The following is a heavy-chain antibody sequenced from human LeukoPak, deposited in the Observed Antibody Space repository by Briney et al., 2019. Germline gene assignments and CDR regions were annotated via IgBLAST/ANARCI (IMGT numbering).Heavy chain of an antibody. D-gene: IGHD2-2*01. CDR2: INPNGGDT. V-gene: IGHV1-2*06. CDR3: VRVGFTTSWSNFDY. J-gene: IGHJ4*02. CDR1: GYNFPAYF. Sequence: ASVTVSCKAAGYNFPAYFMHWVRQAPGQGLEWMGRINPNGGDTNYAQKFQGRVTMASDTSISTAYMELNSLMSDDTAVYYCVRVGFTTSWSNFDYWGQGTLVNVSS.